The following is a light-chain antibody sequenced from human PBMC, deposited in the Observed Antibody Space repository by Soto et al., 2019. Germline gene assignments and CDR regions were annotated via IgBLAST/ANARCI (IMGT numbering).Light chain of an antibody. V-gene: IGLV1-40*01. J-gene: IGLJ2*01. CDR2: GNS. CDR1: SSNIGAGYD. CDR3: QSYDSSLSAYVV. Sequence: QSVLTQPPSVSGAPGQRVTISCTGSSSNIGAGYDVHWYQQLPGTAPKLLIYGNSNRPSGVPDRFSGSKSGSSASLDITGLQAEDEVDYYCQSYDSSLSAYVVFGGGTKHTVL.